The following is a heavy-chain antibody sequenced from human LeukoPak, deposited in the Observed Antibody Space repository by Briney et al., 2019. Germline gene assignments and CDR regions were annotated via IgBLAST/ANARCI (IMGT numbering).Heavy chain of an antibody. V-gene: IGHV4-39*01. CDR2: IYYSGST. CDR1: GGTIGSGDYY. CDR3: ARHEDGDYGPCVC. J-gene: IGHJ4*02. Sequence: SETLSLTCAASGGTIGSGDYYWGWIRQPPGKGLEWSGTIYYSGSTYYNTSLKSRVTISVDMSNNQFSLKLNSVTAADTAVYYCARHEDGDYGPCVCWGQGTLVTVSS. D-gene: IGHD4-17*01.